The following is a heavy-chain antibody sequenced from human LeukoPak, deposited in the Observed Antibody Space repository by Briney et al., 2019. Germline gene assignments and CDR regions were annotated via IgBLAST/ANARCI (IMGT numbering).Heavy chain of an antibody. CDR2: ISAYNGNT. J-gene: IGHJ4*02. Sequence: ASVKVSCKASGYTFTSYGISWVRQAPGQGLEWMGWISAYNGNTNYAQKLQGRVTMTTDTSTSTAYMELRSLRSDDTAVYYCARVLYYDSSGFLDCWGQGTLVTVSS. V-gene: IGHV1-18*01. D-gene: IGHD3-22*01. CDR3: ARVLYYDSSGFLDC. CDR1: GYTFTSYG.